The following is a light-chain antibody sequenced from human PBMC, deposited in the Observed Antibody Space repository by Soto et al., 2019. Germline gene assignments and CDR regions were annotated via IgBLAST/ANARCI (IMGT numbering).Light chain of an antibody. CDR2: GAS. CDR3: LQHNNYPLT. Sequence: DNQMTQSPSSLSASVGDRVTITCRASQGIRSDLGWYQQQPGKAPKRLIYGASSLQSGVPSRFSGSGSGTEFTLTISSLQPEDSATYYCLQHNNYPLTFGGGTKVEI. V-gene: IGKV1-17*01. J-gene: IGKJ4*01. CDR1: QGIRSD.